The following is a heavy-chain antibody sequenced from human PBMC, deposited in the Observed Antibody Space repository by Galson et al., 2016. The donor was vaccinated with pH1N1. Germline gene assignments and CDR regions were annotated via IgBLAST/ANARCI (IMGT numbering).Heavy chain of an antibody. Sequence: CKAFGYTFTAYGISWMRQAPGQGLEWIGRVDPKTGGTKYGQKFQGRVTMTSDTSITTGYMELTRLKSDDTALYYCARVEGRAAAGTTDWGQGTLVTVSS. CDR1: GYTFTAYG. CDR3: ARVEGRAAAGTTD. D-gene: IGHD6-13*01. V-gene: IGHV1-2*06. CDR2: VDPKTGGT. J-gene: IGHJ4*01.